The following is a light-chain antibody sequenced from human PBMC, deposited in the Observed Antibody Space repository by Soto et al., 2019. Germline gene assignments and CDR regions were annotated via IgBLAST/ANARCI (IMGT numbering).Light chain of an antibody. Sequence: EKVMTQSPATLSVSPGEGATLSCRASQSVGSNLAWYQQKPGQAPRLLIYGASTRATGIPARFSGSGSVTEFTLTISGMQSGYFADYYSPQYTNWPPHTFGQWTKREIK. CDR2: GAS. V-gene: IGKV3-15*01. J-gene: IGKJ2*01. CDR1: QSVGSN. CDR3: PQYTNWPPHT.